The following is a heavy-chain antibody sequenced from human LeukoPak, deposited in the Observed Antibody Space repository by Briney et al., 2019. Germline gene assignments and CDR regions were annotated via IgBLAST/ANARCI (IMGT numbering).Heavy chain of an antibody. V-gene: IGHV1-8*01. CDR2: MNPNSGNT. J-gene: IGHJ4*02. CDR1: GYTFTSYD. D-gene: IGHD6-6*01. Sequence: ASVKVSCKASGYTFTSYDINWVRQAPGQGLEWMGWMNPNSGNTGYAQKFQGRVTMTRNTSISTAYMELSSLRSEDTAVYYCARSFRASSIAARPYVYWGQGTLVTVSS. CDR3: ARSFRASSIAARPYVY.